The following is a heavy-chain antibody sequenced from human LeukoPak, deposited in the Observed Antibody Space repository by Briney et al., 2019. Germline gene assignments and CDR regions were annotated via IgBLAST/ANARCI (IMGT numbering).Heavy chain of an antibody. Sequence: GGSLRLSCAASGFTFSSYSMNWVRQAPGKGLEWVSSISCSSSYIYYADSVKGRFTISRDNAKNSLYLQMNSLRAEDTAVYYCASCSGGSCYSGRIDYWGQGTLVTVSS. V-gene: IGHV3-21*01. CDR1: GFTFSSYS. CDR2: ISCSSSYI. J-gene: IGHJ4*02. D-gene: IGHD2-15*01. CDR3: ASCSGGSCYSGRIDY.